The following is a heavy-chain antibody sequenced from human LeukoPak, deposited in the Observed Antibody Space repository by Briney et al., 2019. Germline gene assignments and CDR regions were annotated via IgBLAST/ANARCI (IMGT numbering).Heavy chain of an antibody. CDR1: GFTFSSYG. V-gene: IGHV3-30*18. Sequence: GRSLRLSCAASGFTFSSYGMHWVRRAPGKGLEWVAVISYDGSNKYYADSVKGRFTISRDNSKSTLYLQMNSLRAEDTAVYYCAKGSSGTLFHYWGQGTLVTVSS. CDR2: ISYDGSNK. CDR3: AKGSSGTLFHY. J-gene: IGHJ4*02. D-gene: IGHD3-10*01.